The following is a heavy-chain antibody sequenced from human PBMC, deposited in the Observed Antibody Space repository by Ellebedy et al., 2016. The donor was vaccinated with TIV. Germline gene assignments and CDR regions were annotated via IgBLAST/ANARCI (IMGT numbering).Heavy chain of an antibody. D-gene: IGHD4-17*01. CDR1: GFTFSTYG. CDR2: IWYDGSIK. J-gene: IGHJ4*02. V-gene: IGHV3-33*01. CDR3: ARGRPTVTVTHFDS. Sequence: PGGSLRLSCAASGFTFSTYGMHWVRQAPGKGLEWVAVIWYDGSIKYYVDSVKGRFTISRNNSKNVLYLQMNSLRTEDTAVYYCARGRPTVTVTHFDSWGQGTLVTVSS.